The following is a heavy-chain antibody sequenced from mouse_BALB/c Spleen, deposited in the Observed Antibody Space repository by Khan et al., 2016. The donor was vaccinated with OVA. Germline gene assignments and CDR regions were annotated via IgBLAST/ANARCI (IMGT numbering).Heavy chain of an antibody. CDR2: ISPGSGDT. J-gene: IGHJ3*01. V-gene: IGHV1-77*01. D-gene: IGHD3-1*01. CDR1: GYTFTDYY. Sequence: QVQLQQSGAELARPGASVKLSCKASGYTFTDYYINWVKQRTGQGLEWIGEISPGSGDTYYNEKFKGKATLTAEKSSTTAYMQLSSLTSEASAVYICARRNCFSCTFAYWGQGTLVTVSA. CDR3: ARRNCFSCTFAY.